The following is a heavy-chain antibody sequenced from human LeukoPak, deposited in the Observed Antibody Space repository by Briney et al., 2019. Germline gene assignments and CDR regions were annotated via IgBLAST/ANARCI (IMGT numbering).Heavy chain of an antibody. CDR1: CVSFSVYY. CDR3: ARWAEEYYYGSGSYYKPYNYGMDV. Sequence: AETLSLICAVYCVSFSVYYGSWIRQPPGKGLEWIGEINHRGSTNYNPSLKTRVTIPVNTSKNQSSLKLSSVTAADTAVYYCARWAEEYYYGSGSYYKPYNYGMDVWGQGTTVTVSS. J-gene: IGHJ6*02. V-gene: IGHV4-34*01. CDR2: INHRGST. D-gene: IGHD3-10*01.